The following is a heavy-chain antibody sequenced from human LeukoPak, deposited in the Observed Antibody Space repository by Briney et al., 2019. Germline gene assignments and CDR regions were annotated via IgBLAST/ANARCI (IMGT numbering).Heavy chain of an antibody. D-gene: IGHD2-2*01. CDR1: GYSFTSYW. CDR3: ARQSFTSISCYDY. J-gene: IGHJ4*02. V-gene: IGHV5-51*01. Sequence: GESLKISCTDSGYSFTSYWIGWVRQMPGKGLEWMGIIYPGDSDTRYSPSFQGQVTISADKSINTAYLQWGSLKASDTALYYCARQSFTSISCYDYWGQGTLVTVSS. CDR2: IYPGDSDT.